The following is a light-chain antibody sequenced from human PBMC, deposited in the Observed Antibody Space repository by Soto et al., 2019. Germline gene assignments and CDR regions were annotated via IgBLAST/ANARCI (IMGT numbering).Light chain of an antibody. Sequence: QSVLTRPPSAAGTPGQGVTISCSGSTSNIGSNYVYWYQQLPGTAPKLLIYRNNQRPSGVPDRFSGSKSGTSASLAISGLRSDDEADYFCATWDDSLNGFYVFGTGTKVT. V-gene: IGLV1-47*01. CDR3: ATWDDSLNGFYV. CDR1: TSNIGSNY. J-gene: IGLJ1*01. CDR2: RNN.